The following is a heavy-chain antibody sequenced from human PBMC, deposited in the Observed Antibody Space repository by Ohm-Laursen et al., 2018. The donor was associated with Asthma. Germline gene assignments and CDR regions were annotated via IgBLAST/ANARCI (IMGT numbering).Heavy chain of an antibody. V-gene: IGHV3-74*01. Sequence: SLRLSCAAPGLNLSNSWVHWIRQAPGKGLVWVARLNRGGSATSYADFVKGRFTISRDNAKNTVYLQMKSLRVEDTAVYYCARVGFLYDSSGYDAFDIWGQGTTVTMSS. D-gene: IGHD3-22*01. CDR2: LNRGGSAT. J-gene: IGHJ3*02. CDR1: GLNLSNSW. CDR3: ARVGFLYDSSGYDAFDI.